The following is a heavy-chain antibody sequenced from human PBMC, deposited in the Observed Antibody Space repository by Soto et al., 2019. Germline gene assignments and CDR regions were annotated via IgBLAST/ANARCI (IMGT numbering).Heavy chain of an antibody. Sequence: PGESLKISCEISGYNFTAYWLGWVRQMPGKGLEWMGNIHPSDSETHYRPSFQGQVTFSADKSISTAYLQWSSLKASDTAMYYCARHKISSRGYFDYWGQGTLVTVSS. CDR1: GYNFTAYW. CDR3: ARHKISSRGYFDY. V-gene: IGHV5-51*01. J-gene: IGHJ4*02. D-gene: IGHD3-3*02. CDR2: IHPSDSET.